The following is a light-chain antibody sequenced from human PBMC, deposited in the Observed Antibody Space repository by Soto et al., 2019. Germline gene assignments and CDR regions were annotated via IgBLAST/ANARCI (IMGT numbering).Light chain of an antibody. Sequence: DIQMTQSPSTLSASVGDRVTITCRASQSISSWLAWYQQKPGRAPKLLIYDASNLEAGVPSRFRGSGSGTDFTFNISRLQPEDIATYYCQQYENLPTFGQGTRLEIK. J-gene: IGKJ5*01. V-gene: IGKV1-33*01. CDR3: QQYENLPT. CDR1: QSISSW. CDR2: DAS.